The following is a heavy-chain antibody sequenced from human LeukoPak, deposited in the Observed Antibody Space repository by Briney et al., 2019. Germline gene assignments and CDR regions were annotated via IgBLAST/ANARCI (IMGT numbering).Heavy chain of an antibody. J-gene: IGHJ3*02. D-gene: IGHD3-10*01. CDR2: ILPIFGTA. CDR3: ARGPVIGAFDI. CDR1: GGTYSRYA. Sequence: SVKVFCKASGGTYSRYAISWVRQAPGQGLEWMGGILPIFGTANYAQKFQGRVTITADESTSTAYMELSSLRSEDTAVYYCARGPVIGAFDIWGQGTMVTVSS. V-gene: IGHV1-69*13.